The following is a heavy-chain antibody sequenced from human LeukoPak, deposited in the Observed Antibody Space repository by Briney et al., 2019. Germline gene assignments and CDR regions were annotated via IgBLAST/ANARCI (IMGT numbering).Heavy chain of an antibody. CDR3: ATDSSPDF. V-gene: IGHV3-30*04. J-gene: IGHJ4*02. CDR1: GFTFSIYT. Sequence: PGRSLRLSCAASGFTFSIYTIHWVRQAPGKGLEWVALISYDGSNKYYGDSVKGRFTISRDNSKNTLYLQMNSLRAGDTAVYYCATDSSPDFWGQGTLVTVSS. CDR2: ISYDGSNK. D-gene: IGHD3-22*01.